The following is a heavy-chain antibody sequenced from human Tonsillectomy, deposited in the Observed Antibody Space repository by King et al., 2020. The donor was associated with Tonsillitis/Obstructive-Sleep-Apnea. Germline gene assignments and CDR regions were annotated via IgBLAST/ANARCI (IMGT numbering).Heavy chain of an antibody. CDR3: ARGVYSGYDRGAFDI. CDR2: IYYSWNT. D-gene: IGHD5-12*01. V-gene: IGHV4-39*01. CDR1: GGSISSSSYY. J-gene: IGHJ3*02. Sequence: MQLQESGPGLVKPSETLSLTCTVSGGSISSSSYYWGWIRQPPGKGLEWIGSIYYSWNTSYNPSLKSRFLISVDTPKNQFSLKLSSVTAADTAVYYCARGVYSGYDRGAFDIWGQGTMVTVSS.